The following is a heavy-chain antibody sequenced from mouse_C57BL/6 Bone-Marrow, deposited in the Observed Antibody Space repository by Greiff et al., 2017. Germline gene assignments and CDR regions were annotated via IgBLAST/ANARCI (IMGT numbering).Heavy chain of an antibody. Sequence: VQLQQPGAELVRPGSSVKLSCKASGYTFTSYWMHWVKQRPIQGLEWIGNIDPSDSETHYNQKFKGKATLTVDKSSSTAYMQLSSLTSEDSAVXDCARGGVDYCYPIAYWGQGTSVTVSA. CDR3: ARGGVDYCYPIAY. J-gene: IGHJ4*01. CDR2: IDPSDSET. CDR1: GYTFTSYW. V-gene: IGHV1-52*01.